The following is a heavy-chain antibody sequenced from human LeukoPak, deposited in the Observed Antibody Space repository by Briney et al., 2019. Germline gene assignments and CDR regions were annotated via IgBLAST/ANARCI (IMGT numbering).Heavy chain of an antibody. Sequence: GASVKVSCKASGGTFSSYAISWVRQAPGQGLEWMGGIIPIFGTANYAQKFQGRVTITTDESTSTAYMELSSLISEDTAVYYCARDSRSSSSAYYFDYWGQGTLVTVSS. CDR3: ARDSRSSSSAYYFDY. J-gene: IGHJ4*02. D-gene: IGHD6-6*01. CDR1: GGTFSSYA. CDR2: IIPIFGTA. V-gene: IGHV1-69*05.